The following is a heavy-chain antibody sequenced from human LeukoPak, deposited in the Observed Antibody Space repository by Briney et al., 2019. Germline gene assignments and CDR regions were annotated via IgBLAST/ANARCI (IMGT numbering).Heavy chain of an antibody. CDR2: ISSSGSTI. D-gene: IGHD3-16*01. CDR1: GFTFSSYE. J-gene: IGHJ4*02. V-gene: IGHV3-48*03. CDR3: ARDAGNYDYVWGSYGIFDY. Sequence: PGGSLRLSCAASGFTFSSYEMNWVRQAPGKGLEWVSYISSSGSTIYYADSVKGRFTISRDNAKNSLYLQMNSLRAEDTAVYYCARDAGNYDYVWGSYGIFDYWGQGTLVTVSS.